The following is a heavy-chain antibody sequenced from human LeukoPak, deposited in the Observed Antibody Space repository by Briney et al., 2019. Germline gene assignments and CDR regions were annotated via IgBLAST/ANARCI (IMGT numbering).Heavy chain of an antibody. CDR3: ARGYSSSWYAVWWY. J-gene: IGHJ4*02. V-gene: IGHV4-39*01. CDR2: IYYSGST. CDR1: GGSISSSAYY. Sequence: SETLSLTCTVSGGSISSSAYYWGWIRQPPGKGLDWIGSIYYSGSTYYNPSLKSRVTISVDTSKNQFSLKLSSVTATDTAVYYCARGYSSSWYAVWWYWGQGTLVTVSS. D-gene: IGHD6-13*01.